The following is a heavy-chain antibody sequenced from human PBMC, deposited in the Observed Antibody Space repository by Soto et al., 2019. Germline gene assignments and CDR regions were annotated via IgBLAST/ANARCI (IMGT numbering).Heavy chain of an antibody. CDR1: VDRVSSNSAA. J-gene: IGHJ4*02. CDR3: ARGVAVDRTDFDY. CDR2: TYYRSKWYN. D-gene: IGHD6-19*01. V-gene: IGHV6-1*01. Sequence: SQTLSLTCAISVDRVSSNSAAWNLIRQSPSRGLEWLGRTYYRSKWYNDYAVSVKSRITINTDTSKNQFSLQLNYVTPEETDVYYCARGVAVDRTDFDYSGQGTLITVSS.